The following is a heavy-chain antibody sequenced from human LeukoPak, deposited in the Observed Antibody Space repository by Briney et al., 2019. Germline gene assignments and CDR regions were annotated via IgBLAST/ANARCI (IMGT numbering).Heavy chain of an antibody. Sequence: SETLSLTCTVSGGSISSGGYYWSWIRRHPGKGPEWIGYIYYSGSTYYNPSLKSRVTISVDTSKNQFSLKLSSVTAADTAVYYCAREYSSSAGAFDYWGQGTLVTVSS. CDR1: GGSISSGGYY. D-gene: IGHD6-6*01. CDR2: IYYSGST. V-gene: IGHV4-31*03. CDR3: AREYSSSAGAFDY. J-gene: IGHJ4*02.